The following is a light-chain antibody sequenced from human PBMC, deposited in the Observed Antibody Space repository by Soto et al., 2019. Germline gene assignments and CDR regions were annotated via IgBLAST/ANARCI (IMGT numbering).Light chain of an antibody. V-gene: IGLV1-40*01. J-gene: IGLJ1*01. CDR3: QSYDSSLSGSEV. Sequence: QSVLTQPPSVSGAPGQRVTISCTVSSSNIGAGHDVHWYQQLPGTAPKLLIYGNGNRPSGVPDRSSGSKSGTSASLAITGLQAEDEADYYCQSYDSSLSGSEVFGTGTKVTVL. CDR1: SSNIGAGHD. CDR2: GNG.